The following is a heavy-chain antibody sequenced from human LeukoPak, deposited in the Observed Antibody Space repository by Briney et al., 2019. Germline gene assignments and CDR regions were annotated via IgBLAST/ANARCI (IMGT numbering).Heavy chain of an antibody. CDR3: AKPTFECTGYYPFDF. D-gene: IGHD3-22*01. CDR2: ISGSGGST. Sequence: GSLRLSCAASGFTFSSSAMNWVRQAPGQGLEWVSAISGSGGSTYYADSVQGRFTISRDNSKDTLYLQVSSLRAEDPAVYYCAKPTFECTGYYPFDFWGQGALVTVSS. V-gene: IGHV3-23*01. J-gene: IGHJ4*02. CDR1: GFTFSSSA.